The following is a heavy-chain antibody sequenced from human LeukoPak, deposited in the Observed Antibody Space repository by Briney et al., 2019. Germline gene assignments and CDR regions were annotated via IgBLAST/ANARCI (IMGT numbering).Heavy chain of an antibody. Sequence: ALVKVSCKASGYTFTSYGISWVRQAPGQGLEWMGWISAYNGNTNYAQKLQGRVTMTTDTSTSTAYMELRSLRSDDTAVYYCARDREYYDSSGYFPSNDYWGQGTLVTVSS. D-gene: IGHD3-22*01. CDR2: ISAYNGNT. V-gene: IGHV1-18*01. CDR3: ARDREYYDSSGYFPSNDY. CDR1: GYTFTSYG. J-gene: IGHJ4*02.